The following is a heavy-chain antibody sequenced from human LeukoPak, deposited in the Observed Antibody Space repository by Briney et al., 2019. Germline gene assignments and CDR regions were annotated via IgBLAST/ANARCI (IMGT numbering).Heavy chain of an antibody. V-gene: IGHV3-21*01. CDR3: ARGRVPGFTSGMVDY. CDR1: GFTFSSYS. J-gene: IGHJ4*02. Sequence: GGPLRLSCAASGFTFSSYSMNWVRQARGKGLEGVSSISSSSSYIYYADSVKGRFTISRDNAKNSLYLQMNSLRAEDTAVYYCARGRVPGFTSGMVDYWGQGTLVTVSS. D-gene: IGHD3-16*01. CDR2: ISSSSSYI.